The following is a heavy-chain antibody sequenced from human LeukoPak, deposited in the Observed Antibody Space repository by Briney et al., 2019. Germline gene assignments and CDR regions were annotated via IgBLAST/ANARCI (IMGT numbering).Heavy chain of an antibody. V-gene: IGHV3-21*01. J-gene: IGHJ4*02. CDR1: GFTFSSYS. CDR2: ISSSGSYI. Sequence: GGSLRLSCAASGFTFSSYSMNWVGQAPGKGLEWVSSISSSGSYIYYADSVKGRFTISRDNAKNSLYLQMDSLRVEDTAVYYCARDLSSSTSCYTYWGQGTLVTVSS. CDR3: ARDLSSSTSCYTY. D-gene: IGHD2-2*02.